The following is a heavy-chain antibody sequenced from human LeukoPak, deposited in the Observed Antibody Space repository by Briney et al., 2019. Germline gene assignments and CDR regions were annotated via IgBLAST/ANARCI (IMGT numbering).Heavy chain of an antibody. D-gene: IGHD3-10*01. J-gene: IGHJ6*04. CDR1: GGSFSGYY. Sequence: PSETLSLTCAVYGGSFSGYYRSWIRQPPAKGLEWIGEINHSGSTNYNPSLKSRVTISVDTSKSQFSLKLSSVTAADTAVYYCARKLTYYYGSGSYYKALDVWGKGTTVTVSS. CDR3: ARKLTYYYGSGSYYKALDV. CDR2: INHSGST. V-gene: IGHV4-34*01.